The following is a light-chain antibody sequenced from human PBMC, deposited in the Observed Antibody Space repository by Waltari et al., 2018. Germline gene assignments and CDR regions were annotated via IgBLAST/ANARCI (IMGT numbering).Light chain of an antibody. CDR1: QNVYTN. CDR3: QQYNTWPPLT. V-gene: IGKV3-15*01. Sequence: ELVMTQSPATLSLSPGESATLSCRASQNVYTNLAWYQHKSGQAPRLLISDASARATGVPSRFRGSGSGTEFTLTISSLQSDDVAIYFCQQYNTWPPLTFGGGTRVDIK. J-gene: IGKJ4*01. CDR2: DAS.